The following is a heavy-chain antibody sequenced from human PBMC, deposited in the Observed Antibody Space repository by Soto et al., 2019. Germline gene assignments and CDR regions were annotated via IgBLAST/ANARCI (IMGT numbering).Heavy chain of an antibody. J-gene: IGHJ6*02. V-gene: IGHV4-34*01. CDR1: GGSFSGDY. CDR2: INHSGST. CDR3: ASSLLWFGVYGMDV. D-gene: IGHD3-10*01. Sequence: LSATLSPTCALYGGSFSGDYWSWIRQPPGKGLEWIGEINHSGSTNYNPSLKSRVTISVDTSKNQFSLKLSSVTAADTAMYYCASSLLWFGVYGMDVWGQGTTVTVSS.